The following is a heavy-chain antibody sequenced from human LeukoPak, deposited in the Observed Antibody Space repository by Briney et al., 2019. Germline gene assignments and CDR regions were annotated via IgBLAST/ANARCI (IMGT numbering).Heavy chain of an antibody. CDR1: GGSISSGGYS. J-gene: IGHJ4*02. CDR3: ASDSSDAPFDY. CDR2: IYHSGST. Sequence: SQTVSLTCAVSGGSISSGGYSWRWVRQPRGGGVGWIEYIYHSGSTYYNPARKSRVTISVHRSKKQFSMKLSCVAAGDAVVYCCASDSSDAPFDYWVQGTLLTVSS. V-gene: IGHV4-30-2*01.